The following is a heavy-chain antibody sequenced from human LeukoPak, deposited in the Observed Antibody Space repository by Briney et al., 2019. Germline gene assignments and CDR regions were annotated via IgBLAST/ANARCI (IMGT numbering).Heavy chain of an antibody. CDR2: ISSSSSTI. CDR1: GFTFSSYR. V-gene: IGHV3-48*01. CDR3: ARDFFNSSSWYWRWGNYYYRMDV. D-gene: IGHD6-13*01. Sequence: AGGSLRLSCAASGFTFSSYRMTWVRQAPGKGLEWVSYISSSSSTIYYADSVKGRFTISRDNAKNSLYLQMNSLRAEDTAVYYCARDFFNSSSWYWRWGNYYYRMDVWGQGTTVTVSS. J-gene: IGHJ6*02.